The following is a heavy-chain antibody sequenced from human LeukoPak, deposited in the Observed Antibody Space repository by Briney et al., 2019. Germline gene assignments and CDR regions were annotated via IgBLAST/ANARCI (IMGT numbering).Heavy chain of an antibody. V-gene: IGHV3-7*01. CDR2: IKEDGSEI. J-gene: IGHJ4*02. Sequence: GGSLRLSCAASGFTFSSNWMSWVRHAPGKGLEWVGNIKEDGSEIYYADSVKGRFTISRDNAKNSLYLQMNSLRAEDTAVYYCSSGGTFDYWGQGSLVTVSS. D-gene: IGHD1-1*01. CDR3: SSGGTFDY. CDR1: GFTFSSNW.